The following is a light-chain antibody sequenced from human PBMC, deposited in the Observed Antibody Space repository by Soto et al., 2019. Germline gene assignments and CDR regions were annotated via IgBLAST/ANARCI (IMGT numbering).Light chain of an antibody. V-gene: IGKV3-15*01. CDR2: GAS. J-gene: IGKJ1*01. CDR1: QNVYNK. Sequence: EIVMPQSPATLSVSPGERVTFSCLASQNVYNKLAWYQHKPGQAPRLLISGASTRATGIPARFSGSGSGTEFTLTISSLQSEDFAVYYCQQYNNWPPWTFGQGTKVDIK. CDR3: QQYNNWPPWT.